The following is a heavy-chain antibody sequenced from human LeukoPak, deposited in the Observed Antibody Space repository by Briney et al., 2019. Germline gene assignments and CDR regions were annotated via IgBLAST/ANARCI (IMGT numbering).Heavy chain of an antibody. Sequence: GGSLRLSCAASGFTFSSYWMHWVRQAPGKGLAWVSRINSDGSSTSYADSVKGRFTISRDNAKNTLYLQMNSLRAEDTAVYYCARGGSGWYVGGSFDYWGQGTLVTVSS. V-gene: IGHV3-74*01. CDR1: GFTFSSYW. J-gene: IGHJ4*02. D-gene: IGHD6-19*01. CDR3: ARGGSGWYVGGSFDY. CDR2: INSDGSST.